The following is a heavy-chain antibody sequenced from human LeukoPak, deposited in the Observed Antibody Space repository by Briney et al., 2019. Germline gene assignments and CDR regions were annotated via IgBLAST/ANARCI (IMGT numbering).Heavy chain of an antibody. CDR1: GLIFINYA. V-gene: IGHV3-23*01. CDR2: ITGNSGTT. D-gene: IGHD2-8*01. CDR3: AKDPNGDYIGAFDA. Sequence: GGSLRLSCAASGLIFINYAMTWVRQAPGKGLEWVSSITGNSGTTKYADSVRGRFTMSRDNSRNTLYLQMDSLRAEDTAVYYCAKDPNGDYIGAFDAWGPGTMVIVSS. J-gene: IGHJ3*01.